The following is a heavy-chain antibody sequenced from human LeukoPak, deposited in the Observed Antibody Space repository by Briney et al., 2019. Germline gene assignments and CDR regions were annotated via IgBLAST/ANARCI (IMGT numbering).Heavy chain of an antibody. CDR2: IYYSGST. CDR3: ARHLYDSSGYYGLGYFDY. J-gene: IGHJ4*02. CDR1: GGSISSSSYY. D-gene: IGHD3-22*01. Sequence: SETLSLTCTVSGGSISSSSYYWGWIRQPPGKGLEWIGSIYYSGSTYYNPPLKSRVTISVDTSKNQFSLKLRSVTAADTAVYYCARHLYDSSGYYGLGYFDYWGQGTLVTVSS. V-gene: IGHV4-39*01.